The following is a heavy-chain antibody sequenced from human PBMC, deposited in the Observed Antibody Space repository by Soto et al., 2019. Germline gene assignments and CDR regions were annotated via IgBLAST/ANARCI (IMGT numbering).Heavy chain of an antibody. D-gene: IGHD6-13*01. V-gene: IGHV1-69*01. CDR1: EGTFNSYA. J-gene: IGHJ4*02. CDR2: FIPYYNTL. CDR3: ASGASRWYPYFFDS. Sequence: QAQVVQSGAEVGKPGSSVKLSCKASEGTFNSYAIAWVRQAPGQGLEWMGGFIPYYNTLTYAQKFQDRVTITADDSTTTVYMELISLRSDDTAVYFCASGASRWYPYFFDSWAQGTLVTVSS.